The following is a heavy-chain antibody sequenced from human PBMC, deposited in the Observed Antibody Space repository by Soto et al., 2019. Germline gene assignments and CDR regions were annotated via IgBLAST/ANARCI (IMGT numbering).Heavy chain of an antibody. CDR2: ISYDGSNK. D-gene: IGHD5-12*01. CDR1: GFTFSSYA. V-gene: IGHV3-30-3*01. Sequence: GGSLRLSCAASGFTFSSYAMHWVRQAPGKGLEWVAVISYDGSNKYYADSVKGRFTISRDNSKNTLYLQMNSLRAEDTAVYYCARTRNPVDIVATIIPYWGQGTLVTSPQ. CDR3: ARTRNPVDIVATIIPY. J-gene: IGHJ4*02.